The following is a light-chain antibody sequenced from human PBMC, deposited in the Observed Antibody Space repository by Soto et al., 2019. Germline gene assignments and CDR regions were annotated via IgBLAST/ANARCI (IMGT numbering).Light chain of an antibody. J-gene: IGLJ1*01. CDR2: EVS. CDR3: ISYTSDDVRYV. Sequence: QSVLTQPASVSGTPGQSITISCTGSNSDVGIYDFVSWYQHHPGRAPKLIVSEVSHRPSGVPNRFSGSKSGNTASLTISGLQSEDEADYYCISYTSDDVRYVFGTGTKVTVL. CDR1: NSDVGIYDF. V-gene: IGLV2-14*01.